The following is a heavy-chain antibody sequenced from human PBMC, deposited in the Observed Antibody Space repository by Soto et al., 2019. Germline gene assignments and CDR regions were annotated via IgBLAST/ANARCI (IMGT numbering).Heavy chain of an antibody. D-gene: IGHD3-22*01. J-gene: IGHJ4*02. CDR2: ISGSGGST. CDR1: GFTFSSYA. Sequence: GGSLRLSCAASGFTFSSYAMSWVRQAPGRGLEWVSAISGSGGSTYYADSVKGRFTISRDNSKNTLYLQMNSLRAEDTAVYYCAKGQTVYDSSGYPYYFDYWGQGTLVTVSS. CDR3: AKGQTVYDSSGYPYYFDY. V-gene: IGHV3-23*01.